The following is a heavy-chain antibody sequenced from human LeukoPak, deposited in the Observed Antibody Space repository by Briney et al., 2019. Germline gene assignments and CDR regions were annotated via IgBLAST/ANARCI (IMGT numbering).Heavy chain of an antibody. Sequence: SGTLSLTCAVSGASVNSNNWWTWVRQPPGKGLEWIAEIHQSGITSYNPSLKSRVTISLDKSNNHSSLKLTSVTAADTAVYYCARGFYFDYWGQGALVTVSS. CDR2: IHQSGIT. CDR1: GASVNSNNW. J-gene: IGHJ4*02. V-gene: IGHV4-4*02. CDR3: ARGFYFDY.